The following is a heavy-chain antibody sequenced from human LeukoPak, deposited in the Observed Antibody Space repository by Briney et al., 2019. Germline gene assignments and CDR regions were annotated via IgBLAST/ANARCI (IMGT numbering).Heavy chain of an antibody. Sequence: GGSLRLSCAASGSTFSSYEMNWVRQAPGKGLEWVSYISSSGSTIYYADSVKGRFTISRDNSKNTLYLQMNSLRAEDTAVYYCAKDLAGYDSSGYYSWFDPWGQGTLVTVSS. CDR2: ISSSGSTI. V-gene: IGHV3-48*03. D-gene: IGHD3-22*01. CDR3: AKDLAGYDSSGYYSWFDP. J-gene: IGHJ5*02. CDR1: GSTFSSYE.